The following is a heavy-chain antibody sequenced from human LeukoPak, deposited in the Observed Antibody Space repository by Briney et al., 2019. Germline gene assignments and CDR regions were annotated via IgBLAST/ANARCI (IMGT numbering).Heavy chain of an antibody. J-gene: IGHJ6*03. D-gene: IGHD6-6*01. CDR3: ARDFSSSSRVYYYYYMDV. CDR1: GGSISSSNW. V-gene: IGHV4-4*02. Sequence: SETLSLTCAVSGGSISSSNWWSWVRQPPGKGLEWIGEIYHSGSTNYNPSLKSRLTISVDSSKNHFSLKLSSVTAADTAVYYCARDFSSSSRVYYYYYMDVWGKGTTVTVSS. CDR2: IYHSGST.